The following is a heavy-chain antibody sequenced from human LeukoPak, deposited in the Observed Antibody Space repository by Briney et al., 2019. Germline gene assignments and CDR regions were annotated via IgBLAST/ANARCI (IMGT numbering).Heavy chain of an antibody. CDR3: ARFGRDCSGGGCYPYYYYVRDV. V-gene: IGHV3-11*01. CDR1: GFTFSDYY. Sequence: GSLRLSCAASGFTFSDYYLSWIRQAPGKGLEWVSYISSSGSTIYYADSVKGRFTISRDNAKNSLYLQMNSLRAEDTAVYYCARFGRDCSGGGCYPYYYYVRDVGGKGPTVPVPS. D-gene: IGHD2-15*01. CDR2: ISSSGSTI. J-gene: IGHJ6*04.